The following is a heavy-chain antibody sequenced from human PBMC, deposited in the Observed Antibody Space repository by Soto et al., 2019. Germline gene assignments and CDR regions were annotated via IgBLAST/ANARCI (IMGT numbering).Heavy chain of an antibody. CDR3: SRREIQGPIDY. CDR2: IYYSGTT. Sequence: SETLSLACAVSGYSISSSNWWGWIRQPPGKGLEWIGYIYYSGTTYYNPSLKSRVTMSVDTSKNQFSLKLTSVTAVDTAVYYCSRREIQGPIDYWGQGTLVTVSS. CDR1: GYSISSSNW. V-gene: IGHV4-28*01. J-gene: IGHJ4*02. D-gene: IGHD1-26*01.